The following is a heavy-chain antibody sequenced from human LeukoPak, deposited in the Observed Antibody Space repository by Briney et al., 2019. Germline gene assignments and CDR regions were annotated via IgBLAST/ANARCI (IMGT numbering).Heavy chain of an antibody. V-gene: IGHV3-48*02. D-gene: IGHD2-21*01. J-gene: IGHJ4*02. CDR2: INSDIYSNTI. CDR3: AKVTMWRLDTYYFDY. CDR1: GFTLSSYS. Sequence: GGSLRLSCAASGFTLSSYSMNWVRQAPGKGLEWISYINSDIYSNTIYYADTVKGRFTISRDNGKNSLYLQMNSLRDEDTAVYYCAKVTMWRLDTYYFDYWGQGTLVTVSS.